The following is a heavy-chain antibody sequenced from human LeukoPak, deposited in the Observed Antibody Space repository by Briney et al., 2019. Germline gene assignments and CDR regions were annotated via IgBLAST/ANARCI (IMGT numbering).Heavy chain of an antibody. D-gene: IGHD2-2*01. J-gene: IGHJ6*03. CDR3: ATVGRAPAAPSSYYLDV. Sequence: ASVTVSCKVSGYTLTELSMHWVRQAPGKGLEWMGGFDPEDGETIYAQKFQGRVTMTEDTSTDTAYMELSSLRSEDTAVYYCATVGRAPAAPSSYYLDVWGKGTTVTVSS. CDR1: GYTLTELS. CDR2: FDPEDGET. V-gene: IGHV1-24*01.